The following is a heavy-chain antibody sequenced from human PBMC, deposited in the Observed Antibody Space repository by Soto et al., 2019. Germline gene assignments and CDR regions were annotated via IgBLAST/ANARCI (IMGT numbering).Heavy chain of an antibody. CDR1: GFTFSSYA. D-gene: IGHD3-22*01. CDR3: ARDPVSMIVVIISAFDI. CDR2: ISYDGSNK. V-gene: IGHV3-30-3*01. J-gene: IGHJ3*02. Sequence: GGSVRLSCAASGFTFSSYAMHWVRQAPGKGLEWVAVISYDGSNKYYADSVKGRFTISRDNSKNTLYLQMNSLRAEDTAVYYCARDPVSMIVVIISAFDIWAQATMVTVSS.